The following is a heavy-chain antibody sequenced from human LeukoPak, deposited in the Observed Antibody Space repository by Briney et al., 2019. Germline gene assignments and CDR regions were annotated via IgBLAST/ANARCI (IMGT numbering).Heavy chain of an antibody. CDR3: AKPSIPLTYYYDSSGYYEGYYFDY. V-gene: IGHV3-23*01. J-gene: IGHJ4*02. CDR2: ISGRGGNT. D-gene: IGHD3-22*01. Sequence: GGSLILFCAPSRFIFSIFAMSCVRHAPGEGREWVSAISGRGGNTYYADSVKGRFTISRDNSKNTLYLQMNSLRAEDTAVYYCAKPSIPLTYYYDSSGYYEGYYFDYWGQGTLVTVSS. CDR1: RFIFSIFA.